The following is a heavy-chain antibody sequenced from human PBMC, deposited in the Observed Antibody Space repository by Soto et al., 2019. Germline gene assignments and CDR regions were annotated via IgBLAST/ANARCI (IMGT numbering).Heavy chain of an antibody. D-gene: IGHD2-2*01. CDR1: GGSISSSRYY. J-gene: IGHJ4*02. Sequence: ETLSLTCTVSGGSISSSRYYWGWIRQPPGKGLEWIGSFYYSGSTYYNPSLKSRATISVDTSKNQISLKLSSVTAADTAVYYCARHRPVEPPRYCSSTSCYYFDYWGQGTLVTVSS. CDR2: FYYSGST. CDR3: ARHRPVEPPRYCSSTSCYYFDY. V-gene: IGHV4-39*01.